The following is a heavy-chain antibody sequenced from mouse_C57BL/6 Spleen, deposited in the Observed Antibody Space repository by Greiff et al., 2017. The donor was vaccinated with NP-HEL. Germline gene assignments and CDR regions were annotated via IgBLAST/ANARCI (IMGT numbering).Heavy chain of an antibody. Sequence: VQLQQSGPELVKPGASVKISCKASGYAFSSSWMNWVKQRPGKGLEWIGRIYHGDGDTHYNGKFKGKATRTADKSASTAYMQRSSLTSEDSAVYVGAPTVVATDAMDYGGQGTSVTVSS. CDR3: APTVVATDAMDY. CDR2: IYHGDGDT. J-gene: IGHJ4*01. CDR1: GYAFSSSW. D-gene: IGHD1-1*01. V-gene: IGHV1-82*01.